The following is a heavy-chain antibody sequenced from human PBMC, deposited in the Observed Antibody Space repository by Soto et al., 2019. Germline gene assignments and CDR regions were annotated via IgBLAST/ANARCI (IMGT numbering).Heavy chain of an antibody. D-gene: IGHD3-3*01. CDR3: AKDLDPAFWSGYSMDSLELDY. J-gene: IGHJ4*02. CDR1: GFTFSSYA. CDR2: ISGSGGST. Sequence: EVQLLESGGGLVQPGGSLRLSCAASGFTFSSYAMSWVRQAPGKGLEWVSAISGSGGSTYYADSVKGRFTISRDNSKNTLYLQMNSLRDEDTAVYDCAKDLDPAFWSGYSMDSLELDYWGQGTLVTVSS. V-gene: IGHV3-23*01.